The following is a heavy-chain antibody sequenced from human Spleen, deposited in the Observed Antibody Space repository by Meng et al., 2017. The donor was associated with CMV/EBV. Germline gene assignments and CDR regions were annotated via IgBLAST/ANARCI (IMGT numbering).Heavy chain of an antibody. D-gene: IGHD1-26*01. V-gene: IGHV3-66*01. CDR1: GFTVSSID. CDR2: SYSDGTT. J-gene: IGHJ4*02. CDR3: AKIGVGARSGD. Sequence: LQLLGSWGGLCQAGGSLRISCAVSGFTVSSIDMSCVRQAPGKGLQWVSVSYSDGTTYYAGSVKGRFTISRDNSKNTLYLQLNSLRPEDTATYYCAKIGVGARSGDWGQGTLVTVSS.